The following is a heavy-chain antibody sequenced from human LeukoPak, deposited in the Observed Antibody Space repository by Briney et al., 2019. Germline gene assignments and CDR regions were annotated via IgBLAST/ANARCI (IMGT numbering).Heavy chain of an antibody. V-gene: IGHV3-20*04. J-gene: IGHJ4*02. Sequence: RPGGSLRLSCAASGFTFDDYGMSWVRQAPGKGLEWVSGINWNGGSTGYADSVKGRFTISRDNAKNSLYLQMNSLRAEDTAVYYCARDLYSSGWGAMDFDYWGQGTLVTVSS. D-gene: IGHD6-19*01. CDR2: INWNGGST. CDR1: GFTFDDYG. CDR3: ARDLYSSGWGAMDFDY.